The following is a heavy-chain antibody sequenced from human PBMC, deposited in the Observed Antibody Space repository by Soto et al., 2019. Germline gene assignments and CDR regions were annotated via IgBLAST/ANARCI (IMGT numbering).Heavy chain of an antibody. CDR3: ARDSSPYIVATKDNYYYMDV. D-gene: IGHD5-12*01. CDR1: GFTFSSYS. Sequence: GGSLRLSCAASGFTFSSYSMNWVRQAPGKGLEWVSSISSSSSYIYYADSVKGRFTISRDNAKNSLYLQMNSLRAEDTAVYYCARDSSPYIVATKDNYYYMDVWGKGTTVTVSS. CDR2: ISSSSSYI. V-gene: IGHV3-21*01. J-gene: IGHJ6*03.